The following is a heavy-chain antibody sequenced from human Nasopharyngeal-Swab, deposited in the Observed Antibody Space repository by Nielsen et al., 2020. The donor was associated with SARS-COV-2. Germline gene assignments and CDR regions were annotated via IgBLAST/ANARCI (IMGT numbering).Heavy chain of an antibody. Sequence: GESLKISCAASGFTFSSYDMNWVRQAPGKGLECLSYISSTSGTMYYTDSVKGRFTISRDNAKNALYLQMNSLRAEDTAVYYCARRSSGWGSYFDYWGQGTLVTVSS. D-gene: IGHD6-19*01. CDR2: ISSTSGTM. CDR3: ARRSSGWGSYFDY. CDR1: GFTFSSYD. V-gene: IGHV3-48*01. J-gene: IGHJ4*02.